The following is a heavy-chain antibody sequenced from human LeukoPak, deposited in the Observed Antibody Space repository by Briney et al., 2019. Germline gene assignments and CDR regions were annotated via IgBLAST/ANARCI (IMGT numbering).Heavy chain of an antibody. Sequence: PSGGSLRLSCAASGFTFSSYAMSWVRQAPGKGLEWVSAISGSGGSTYYAASVKGRFTISRDNSKNTLYLQMNSLRAEDTAVYYCAKDIPIVGAIAYWGQGTLVTVSS. CDR2: ISGSGGST. D-gene: IGHD1-26*01. CDR1: GFTFSSYA. CDR3: AKDIPIVGAIAY. V-gene: IGHV3-23*01. J-gene: IGHJ4*02.